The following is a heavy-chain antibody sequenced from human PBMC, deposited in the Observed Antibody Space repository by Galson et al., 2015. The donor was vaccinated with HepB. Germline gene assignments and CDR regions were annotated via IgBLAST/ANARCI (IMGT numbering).Heavy chain of an antibody. V-gene: IGHV3-33*01. D-gene: IGHD2-21*02. CDR1: GFTFNRHG. J-gene: IGHJ4*02. Sequence: SLRLSCAASGFTFNRHGMHWVRQTPGKGLEWVAAIWHDGSNQLYADSMKGRFTISGDNAKNTVYLLMNNLTPEDTAVYFCAREALVTVPAFDLWGQGTLVTVSS. CDR3: AREALVTVPAFDL. CDR2: IWHDGSNQ.